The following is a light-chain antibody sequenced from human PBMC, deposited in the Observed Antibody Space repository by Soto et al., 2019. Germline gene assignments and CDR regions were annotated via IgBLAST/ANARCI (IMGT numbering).Light chain of an antibody. CDR3: QQRYNTPLT. CDR2: GAS. Sequence: DIQMTQSPSSLSASVGDRVTITCRASQSMSTYLNWFLQKPGKAPKVLIYGASSLQSGVPSRFSGSGSGTDFTHAISSLQPEDVATYYCQQRYNTPLTFGGGTKVEIK. CDR1: QSMSTY. J-gene: IGKJ4*01. V-gene: IGKV1-39*01.